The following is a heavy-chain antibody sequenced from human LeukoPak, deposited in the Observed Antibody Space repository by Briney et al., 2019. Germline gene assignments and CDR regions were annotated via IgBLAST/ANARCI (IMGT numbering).Heavy chain of an antibody. CDR2: MNPNSGNT. Sequence: GASVKVSCKASGYTFTSYDINWVRQATGQGLEWMGWMNPNSGNTGYAQKFQGRVTMTRNTSISTAYMELSSLRSEDTAVYYCAADRRKENAFDIWGQGTMVTVSS. J-gene: IGHJ3*02. CDR3: AADRRKENAFDI. CDR1: GYTFTSYD. V-gene: IGHV1-8*01.